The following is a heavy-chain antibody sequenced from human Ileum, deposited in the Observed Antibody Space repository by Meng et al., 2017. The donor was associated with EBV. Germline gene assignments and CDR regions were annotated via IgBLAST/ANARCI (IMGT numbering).Heavy chain of an antibody. CDR2: IYYSGST. D-gene: IGHD2-15*01. CDR1: GGSISSYY. V-gene: IGHV4-59*08. J-gene: IGHJ4*02. Sequence: QVPSRGSGPGLVRPSETLSLTCTVSGGSISSYYWSWIRQPPGKGLEWIGYIYYSGSTNYNPSLKSRVTISVDTSKNQFSLILSSVTAADTAVYYCARGGWSLDYWGQGTLVTVSS. CDR3: ARGGWSLDY.